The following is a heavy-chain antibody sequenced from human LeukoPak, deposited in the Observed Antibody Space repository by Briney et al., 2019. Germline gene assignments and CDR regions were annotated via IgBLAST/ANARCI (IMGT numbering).Heavy chain of an antibody. CDR2: IYYSGST. Sequence: SETLSLTCTVSGGSINSYYWSWIRQPPGKGLEWIGYIYYSGSTNYNPSFKSRVTISVDTSKNQFSLKLSSVTAADTAVYYCARHLLFRGFDPWGQGTLVTVSS. J-gene: IGHJ5*02. CDR1: GGSINSYY. D-gene: IGHD3-10*01. CDR3: ARHLLFRGFDP. V-gene: IGHV4-59*08.